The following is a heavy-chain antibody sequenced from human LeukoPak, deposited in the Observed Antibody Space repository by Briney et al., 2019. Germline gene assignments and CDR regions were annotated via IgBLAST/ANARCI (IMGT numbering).Heavy chain of an antibody. CDR1: RFTFSNYA. D-gene: IGHD4-17*01. CDR2: IGGNGGST. CDR3: AKGPTTSTYYYYGMDV. V-gene: IGHV3-23*01. Sequence: GGSLRLSCAASRFTFSNYAMSWVRQAPGKGLEWVSAIGGNGGSTYYADSVKGRFTISRDNSKDTLYLQMDSLRAEDTAVYYCAKGPTTSTYYYYGMDVWGQGTTVTVSS. J-gene: IGHJ6*02.